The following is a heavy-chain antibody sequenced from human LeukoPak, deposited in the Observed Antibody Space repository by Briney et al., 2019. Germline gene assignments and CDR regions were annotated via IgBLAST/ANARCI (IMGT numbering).Heavy chain of an antibody. CDR2: IWYDGSNK. CDR3: ARDVGTFYDILTGNVDY. CDR1: GFTFSSYG. Sequence: GRSLRLSCAASGFTFSSYGMHWVRQAPGKGLEWVAVIWYDGSNKYYADSVKGRFTISRDNSKNTLYLQMNSLRAEDTAVYYCARDVGTFYDILTGNVDYWAREPWSPSPQ. V-gene: IGHV3-33*01. J-gene: IGHJ4*02. D-gene: IGHD3-9*01.